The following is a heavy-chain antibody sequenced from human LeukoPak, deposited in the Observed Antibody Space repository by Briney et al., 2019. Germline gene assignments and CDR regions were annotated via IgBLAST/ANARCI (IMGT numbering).Heavy chain of an antibody. CDR1: GLAFSAYK. D-gene: IGHD3-3*01. CDR3: AKHPYNDFWSGYYKGFDY. Sequence: PGGSLRLSCAASGLAFSAYKMHWVRQAPRKGLVWVSRISTDGYTTDYADFVQGRFTASRDNTKNTWSLEMNSLRVEDTAVYYCAKHPYNDFWSGYYKGFDYWGQGTLVTVSS. J-gene: IGHJ4*02. CDR2: ISTDGYTT. V-gene: IGHV3-74*01.